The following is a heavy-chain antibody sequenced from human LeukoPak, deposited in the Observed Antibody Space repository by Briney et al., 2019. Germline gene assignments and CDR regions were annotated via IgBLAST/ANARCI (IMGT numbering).Heavy chain of an antibody. CDR1: GYAFTGYY. V-gene: IGHV1-2*02. Sequence: ASVKVSCKASGYAFTGYYMHWVRQAPGQGLEWMGWINPNSGGTNYAQKFQGRVTMTRDTSISTAYMELSRLRFDDTAVYYCARGVRLNQRFDSWGQGTLVTVSS. CDR3: ARGVRLNQRFDS. J-gene: IGHJ5*01. D-gene: IGHD2-2*01. CDR2: INPNSGGT.